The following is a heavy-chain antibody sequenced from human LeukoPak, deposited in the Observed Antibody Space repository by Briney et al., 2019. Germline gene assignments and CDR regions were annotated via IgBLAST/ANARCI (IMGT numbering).Heavy chain of an antibody. CDR2: IYYSGST. J-gene: IGHJ4*02. Sequence: SESVSLTCTVSGGSISTYYWSWIRQPPGKGLEWVGHIYYSGSTNYNPSLKGRVTISVDTSNNQFSQKLPSVTAADTAVYYCARQVGYSSGWYIYWGQGALVTVTS. V-gene: IGHV4-59*08. D-gene: IGHD6-19*01. CDR3: ARQVGYSSGWYIY. CDR1: GGSISTYY.